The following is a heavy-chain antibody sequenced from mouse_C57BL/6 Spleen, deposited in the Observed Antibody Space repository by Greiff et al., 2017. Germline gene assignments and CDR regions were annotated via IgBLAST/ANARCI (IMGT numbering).Heavy chain of an antibody. D-gene: IGHD2-4*01. CDR3: ARRGIYYDYDGEAWFAY. V-gene: IGHV5-6*02. CDR1: GFTFSSYG. J-gene: IGHJ3*01. CDR2: ISSGGSYT. Sequence: DVKLVESGGDLVKPGGSLKLSCAASGFTFSSYGMSWVRQTPDKRLEWVATISSGGSYTYYPDSVKGRFPISRGNAKNTLYLQMSSLKSEDTAMYYCARRGIYYDYDGEAWFAYGGQGTLVTVSA.